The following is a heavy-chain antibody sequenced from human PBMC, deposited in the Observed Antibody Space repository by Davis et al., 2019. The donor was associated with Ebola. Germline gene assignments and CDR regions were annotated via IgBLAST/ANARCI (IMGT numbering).Heavy chain of an antibody. CDR3: AKDYGYCSGGSCYVYYYYGMDV. J-gene: IGHJ6*02. CDR2: ISGSGGST. Sequence: PGGSLRLSCAASGFTFSSYAMSWVRQAPGKGLEWVSAISGSGGSTYYADSVKGRFTISRDNSKNTLYLQMNSLRAEDTAVYYCAKDYGYCSGGSCYVYYYYGMDVWGQGTTVTVSS. V-gene: IGHV3-23*01. D-gene: IGHD2-15*01. CDR1: GFTFSSYA.